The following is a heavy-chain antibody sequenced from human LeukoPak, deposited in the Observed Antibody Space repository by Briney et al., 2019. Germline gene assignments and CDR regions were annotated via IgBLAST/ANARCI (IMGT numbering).Heavy chain of an antibody. Sequence: LRLSCAASGFTFSSCGFHWVRQAPGKGLEWVAVIWYDGTHKYYADSVKGRLTISRDNSKNTVYLQMNSLRAEDTAVYYCVKDRGDGYRGFDYWGQGTLVTVSS. V-gene: IGHV3-33*06. CDR1: GFTFSSCG. J-gene: IGHJ4*02. CDR3: VKDRGDGYRGFDY. D-gene: IGHD5-24*01. CDR2: IWYDGTHK.